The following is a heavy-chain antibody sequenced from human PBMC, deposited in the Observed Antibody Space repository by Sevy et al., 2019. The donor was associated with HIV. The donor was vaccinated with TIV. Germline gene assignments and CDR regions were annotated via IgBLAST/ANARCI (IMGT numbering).Heavy chain of an antibody. CDR2: INQDGSTQ. CDR3: ARAIAAAAGF. D-gene: IGHD6-13*01. V-gene: IGHV3-7*01. Sequence: GGSLRPSCAASGFTLNAYWMHWVRQAPGKGLEWLANINQDGSTQYYAASVKGRFTISRDNAKNLVYLQMNTMRPEDTGLYYCARAIAAAAGFWGQGTLVTVSS. J-gene: IGHJ4*02. CDR1: GFTLNAYW.